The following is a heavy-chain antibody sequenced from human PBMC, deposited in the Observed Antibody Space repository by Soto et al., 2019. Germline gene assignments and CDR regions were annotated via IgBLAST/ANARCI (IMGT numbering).Heavy chain of an antibody. CDR1: GGSVSSGNYY. D-gene: IGHD3-10*01. V-gene: IGHV4-61*01. J-gene: IGHJ6*02. CDR3: ASYTSGRSGPALDV. Sequence: SETLSLTCTVSGGSVSSGNYYWTWIRQPPGKGPEWVGYIHYSGSTNHNPSLKSRVTMSVDTAKNQFSLELTSVTAADTAVYYCASYTSGRSGPALDVRGQGTTVTVSS. CDR2: IHYSGST.